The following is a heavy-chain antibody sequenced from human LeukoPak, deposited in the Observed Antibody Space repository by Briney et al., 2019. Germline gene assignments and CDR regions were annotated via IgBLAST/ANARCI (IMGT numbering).Heavy chain of an antibody. CDR1: GFTFSSYS. Sequence: PGGSLRLSCAASGFTFSSYSMNWVRQAPGKGLEWVSSISSSSSYIYYADSVKGRFTISRDNAKNSLYLQMNSLRAEDTAVYYCARGESTNYYDSSGYVEAFDIWGQGTMVTVSS. D-gene: IGHD3-22*01. J-gene: IGHJ3*02. CDR3: ARGESTNYYDSSGYVEAFDI. V-gene: IGHV3-21*01. CDR2: ISSSSSYI.